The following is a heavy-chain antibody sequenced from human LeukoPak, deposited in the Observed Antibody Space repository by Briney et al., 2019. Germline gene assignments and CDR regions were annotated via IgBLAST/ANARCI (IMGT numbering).Heavy chain of an antibody. Sequence: PGGSLRLSCAASGFTFSSYSMNWVRQAPGKGLEWVSYLSSSSSTIYYADSVKGRFTISRGNAKNSLYLQMNSLRAEDTAVYYCAKDRNNWNRLVDAFDIWGQGTMVTVSS. CDR3: AKDRNNWNRLVDAFDI. CDR2: LSSSSSTI. V-gene: IGHV3-48*01. CDR1: GFTFSSYS. J-gene: IGHJ3*02. D-gene: IGHD1-1*01.